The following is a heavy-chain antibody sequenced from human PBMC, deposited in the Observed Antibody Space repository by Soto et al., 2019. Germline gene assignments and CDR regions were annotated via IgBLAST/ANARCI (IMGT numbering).Heavy chain of an antibody. V-gene: IGHV4-4*02. D-gene: IGHD6-13*01. Sequence: QVQLQESGPGLVKPSGTLSLTCAVSGGSISSSNWWSWVRQPPGKGLEWIGEIYHSGSTNYNPSLKSRVTISVDKSKNQFSLKLSSVTAADTAVYYCARDPQTDNMAAAGTYYYYYGMDVWGQGTTVIVSS. CDR1: GGSISSSNW. J-gene: IGHJ6*02. CDR3: ARDPQTDNMAAAGTYYYYYGMDV. CDR2: IYHSGST.